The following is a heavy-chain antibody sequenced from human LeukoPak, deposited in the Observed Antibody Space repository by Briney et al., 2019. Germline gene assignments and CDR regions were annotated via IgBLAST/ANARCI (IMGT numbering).Heavy chain of an antibody. Sequence: AGGSLRLSCAASGFSFSSYAMSWVRQAPGKGLEWVSVISGGGGSTYYADSVQGRFTISRDNSKNTLYLQMNSLRAEDTAVYYCAKDQHTGYSSSWYRGDGMDVWGQGTTVTVSS. CDR2: ISGGGGST. CDR3: AKDQHTGYSSSWYRGDGMDV. J-gene: IGHJ6*02. CDR1: GFSFSSYA. V-gene: IGHV3-23*01. D-gene: IGHD6-13*01.